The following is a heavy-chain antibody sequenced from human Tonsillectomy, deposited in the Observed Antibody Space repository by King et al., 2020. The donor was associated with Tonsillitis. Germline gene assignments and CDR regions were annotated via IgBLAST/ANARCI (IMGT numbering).Heavy chain of an antibody. CDR1: GYNFATYW. J-gene: IGHJ4*02. CDR3: AKGQLPNDYFHY. D-gene: IGHD1-1*01. V-gene: IGHV5-51*01. CDR2: IWPDDSDT. Sequence: QLVQSGAEVKKPGESLKISCKASGYNFATYWIGWVRQMPGKGLEWMGIIWPDDSDTKYSPSFQGQVTISADKSISTAYLQWSSLKASDTAMYYCAKGQLPNDYFHYWGQGTLVTVSS.